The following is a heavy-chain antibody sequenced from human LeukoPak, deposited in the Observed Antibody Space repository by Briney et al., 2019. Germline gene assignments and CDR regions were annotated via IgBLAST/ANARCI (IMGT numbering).Heavy chain of an antibody. CDR3: ARDQEGFDY. J-gene: IGHJ4*02. V-gene: IGHV1-46*02. Sequence: ASVKVSCKAPGYTFNNHYMYWVRQAPGQGLEWMGMIYPRDGSTSYAQKFQGRVTVTRDTSTSTVHMELSGLRSEDTAVYYCARDQEGFDYWGQGTLVTVSS. CDR2: IYPRDGST. CDR1: GYTFNNHY.